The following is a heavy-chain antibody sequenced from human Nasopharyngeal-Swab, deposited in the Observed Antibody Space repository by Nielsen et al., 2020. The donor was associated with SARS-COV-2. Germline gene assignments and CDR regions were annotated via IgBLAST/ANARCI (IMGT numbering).Heavy chain of an antibody. J-gene: IGHJ4*02. D-gene: IGHD6-6*01. Sequence: VRQAPGKGLEWVANIKQDGSEKYYVDSVKGRFTISRDNAKNSLYLQMNSPRAEDTAVYYCARVAIAARDIDYWGQGTLVTVSS. V-gene: IGHV3-7*05. CDR3: ARVAIAARDIDY. CDR2: IKQDGSEK.